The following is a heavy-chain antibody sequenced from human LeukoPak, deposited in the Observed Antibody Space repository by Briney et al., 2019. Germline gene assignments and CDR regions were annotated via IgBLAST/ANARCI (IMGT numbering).Heavy chain of an antibody. Sequence: PSETLSLTCTVSGGSVSSGSYYWSWIRQPPGKGLEWIGYIYYSGSTNYNPSLKSRVTISVDTSKNQFSLKLSSVTAADTDVYYCARDRAKQSGYSYGTQYYFDYWGQGTLVTVSS. V-gene: IGHV4-61*01. J-gene: IGHJ4*02. CDR3: ARDRAKQSGYSYGTQYYFDY. CDR2: IYYSGST. CDR1: GGSVSSGSYY. D-gene: IGHD5-18*01.